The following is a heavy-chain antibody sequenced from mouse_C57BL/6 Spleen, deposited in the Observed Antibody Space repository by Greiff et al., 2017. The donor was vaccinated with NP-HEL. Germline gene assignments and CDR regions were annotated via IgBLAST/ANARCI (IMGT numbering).Heavy chain of an antibody. D-gene: IGHD3-2*02. CDR3: TSLDSSGPFAY. Sequence: QVQLQQPGAELVRPGTSVKLSCKASGYTFTSYWMHWVKQRPGQGLEWIGVIDPSDSYTNYNQKFKGKATLTVDTSSSTAYMQLSSLTSEDSAVYYCTSLDSSGPFAYWGQGTLVTVSA. CDR1: GYTFTSYW. J-gene: IGHJ3*01. V-gene: IGHV1-59*01. CDR2: IDPSDSYT.